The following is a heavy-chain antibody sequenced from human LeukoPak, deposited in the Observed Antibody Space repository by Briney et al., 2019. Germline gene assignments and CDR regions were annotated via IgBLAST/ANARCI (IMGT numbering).Heavy chain of an antibody. CDR3: AKDKGREGDY. J-gene: IGHJ4*02. CDR2: ISYDGSIK. Sequence: PGGSLRLSCAASGFTFSSYWMSWVRLAPGKGLEWVAVISYDGSIKYYADSVKGRFTISRDNSKNTLYLQMNSLRAEDTAVYYCAKDKGREGDYWGQGTLVTVSS. V-gene: IGHV3-30*18. D-gene: IGHD1-26*01. CDR1: GFTFSSYW.